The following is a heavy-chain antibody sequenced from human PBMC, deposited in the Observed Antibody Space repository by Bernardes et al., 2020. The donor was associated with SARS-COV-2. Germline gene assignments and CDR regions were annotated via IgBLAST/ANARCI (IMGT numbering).Heavy chain of an antibody. CDR3: ARHEVANDISGYYIPGPIDY. V-gene: IGHV4-39*01. D-gene: IGHD3-22*01. Sequence: SETLSLTCTVSGGSISSSSYYWGWIRQPPGKGLEWIGTIYYSGSTYYNPSLKSRVTISVDTSKNQFSLKLSSVTAADTAVYYCARHEVANDISGYYIPGPIDYWGRGTLVTVSS. CDR2: IYYSGST. J-gene: IGHJ4*02. CDR1: GGSISSSSYY.